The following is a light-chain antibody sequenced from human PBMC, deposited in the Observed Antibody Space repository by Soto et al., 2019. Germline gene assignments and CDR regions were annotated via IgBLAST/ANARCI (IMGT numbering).Light chain of an antibody. CDR1: QTIRNNY. Sequence: ETVLTQSPGTLSLARGERATLSCRASQTIRNNYLAWYRQTPGQAPRLLIYGASNRATGIADRFSGSGSGTDFTLIISRLEPEDFALYYCQQYAGSPWTFGQGTKVEIK. CDR3: QQYAGSPWT. J-gene: IGKJ1*01. V-gene: IGKV3-20*01. CDR2: GAS.